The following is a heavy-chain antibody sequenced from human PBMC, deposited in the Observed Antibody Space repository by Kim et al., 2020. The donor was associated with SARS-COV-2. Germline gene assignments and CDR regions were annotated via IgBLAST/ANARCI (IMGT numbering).Heavy chain of an antibody. V-gene: IGHV3-21*01. J-gene: IGHJ4*02. CDR3: ASDTGDSSSWTAGGGYYFYC. CDR2: ISSSSSYI. D-gene: IGHD6-13*01. Sequence: GGSLRLSCAASGFTFSSYSMNWVRQAPGKGLEWVSSISSSSSYIYYADSVKGRFTISRDNAKNSLYLQMNSLRAEDTAVYYCASDTGDSSSWTAGGGYYFYCCGPGTLVTASS. CDR1: GFTFSSYS.